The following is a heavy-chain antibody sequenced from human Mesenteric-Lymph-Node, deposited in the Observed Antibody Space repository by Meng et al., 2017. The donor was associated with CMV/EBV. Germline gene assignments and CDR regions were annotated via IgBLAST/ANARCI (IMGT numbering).Heavy chain of an antibody. CDR2: IRYDGSNK. D-gene: IGHD4-23*01. V-gene: IGHV3-30*02. CDR3: AKDRSVVTYYYYYGMDV. CDR1: GFTFSDYV. J-gene: IGHJ6*02. Sequence: GESLKISCAGSGFTFSDYVIHWVRQAPGTGLEWVAFIRYDGSNKYYADSVKGRFTISRDNSKDTLYLQMNSLRAEDTAVYYCAKDRSVVTYYYYYGMDVWGQGTTVTVSS.